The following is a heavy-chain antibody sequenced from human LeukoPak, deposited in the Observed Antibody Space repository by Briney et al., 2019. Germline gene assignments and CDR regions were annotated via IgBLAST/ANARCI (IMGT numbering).Heavy chain of an antibody. D-gene: IGHD3-16*01. V-gene: IGHV3-23*01. J-gene: IGHJ5*02. Sequence: GGSXRLSCAASGFTISSYAMSWVRQAPGKGLEWVSAISGSGGSTYYADSVKGRFTISRDNSKNTLYLQMNSLRAEDTAVYYCAKDRNPTFGGVIASNWFDPWGQGTLVTVSS. CDR2: ISGSGGST. CDR3: AKDRNPTFGGVIASNWFDP. CDR1: GFTISSYA.